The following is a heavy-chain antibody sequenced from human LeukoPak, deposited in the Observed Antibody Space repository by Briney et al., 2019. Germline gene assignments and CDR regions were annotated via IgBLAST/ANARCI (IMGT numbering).Heavy chain of an antibody. V-gene: IGHV4-30-4*01. CDR1: GGSISSGDYY. CDR2: IYYSGST. D-gene: IGHD6-13*01. J-gene: IGHJ5*02. CDR3: ARAGSSWYGAGSNWFDP. Sequence: SETLSLTCTVSGGSISSGDYYWSWIRQPPGKGLEWIGYIYYSGSTYYNPSLKSRVTISVDTSKNQFSLKLSSVTAADTAVYYCARAGSSWYGAGSNWFDPWGQGTLVTVSS.